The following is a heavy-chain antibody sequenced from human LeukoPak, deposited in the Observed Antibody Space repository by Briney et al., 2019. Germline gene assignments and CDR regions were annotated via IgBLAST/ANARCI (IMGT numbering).Heavy chain of an antibody. Sequence: ASVKVSCKASGYTFTSYDINWVRQATGQGLEWMGWMNPNSGNTGYAQKFQGRVTITRNTSISTAYMELSSLRSEDTAVYYCARITYYDFWSGYWDAFDIWGQGTMVTVSS. V-gene: IGHV1-8*01. D-gene: IGHD3-3*01. CDR2: MNPNSGNT. CDR1: GYTFTSYD. J-gene: IGHJ3*02. CDR3: ARITYYDFWSGYWDAFDI.